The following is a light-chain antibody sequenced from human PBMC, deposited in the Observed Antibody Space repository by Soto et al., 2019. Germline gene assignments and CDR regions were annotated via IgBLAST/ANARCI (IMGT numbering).Light chain of an antibody. Sequence: VLTQSPGALALSHGEKATLSCSASQSVSSSYLAWYQQKPGQAPRLLISGASGRASGVPVRISGSGSGTDFTPTISRLEPEDFALYYCQQYGRSPITFGQGTGLEIK. CDR2: GAS. CDR3: QQYGRSPIT. CDR1: QSVSSSY. J-gene: IGKJ5*01. V-gene: IGKV3-20*01.